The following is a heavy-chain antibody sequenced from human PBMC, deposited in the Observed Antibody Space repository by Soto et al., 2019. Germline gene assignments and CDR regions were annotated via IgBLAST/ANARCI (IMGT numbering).Heavy chain of an antibody. CDR1: GYTFTGYY. Sequence: GSSVKVSCKASGYTFTGYYMHWVRQAPGQGLEWMGWINPNSGGTNYAQKFQGRVTMTRDTSISTAYMELSRLRSDDTAVYYCASHAVKQWPDSYYYYGMDVWGQGTTVTVSS. CDR2: INPNSGGT. J-gene: IGHJ6*02. D-gene: IGHD6-19*01. V-gene: IGHV1-2*02. CDR3: ASHAVKQWPDSYYYYGMDV.